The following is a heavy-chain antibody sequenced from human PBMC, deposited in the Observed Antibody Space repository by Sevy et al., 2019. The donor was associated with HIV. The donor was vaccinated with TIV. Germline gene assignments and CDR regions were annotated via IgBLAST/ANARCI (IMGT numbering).Heavy chain of an antibody. CDR3: ASVYYGSGSLYY. J-gene: IGHJ4*02. D-gene: IGHD3-10*01. V-gene: IGHV1-2*06. CDR2: INPNRGGT. CDR1: GYTFTGYY. Sequence: ASVKVSCKASGYTFTGYYMHWVRQAPGQGLEWMGRINPNRGGTNYAQKFQGRVTMTRDTSISTAYMELSRLRSDDTAVYYCASVYYGSGSLYYWGQGTLVTVSS.